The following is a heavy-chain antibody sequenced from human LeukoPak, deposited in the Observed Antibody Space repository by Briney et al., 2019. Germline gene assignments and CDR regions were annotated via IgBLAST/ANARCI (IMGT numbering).Heavy chain of an antibody. CDR1: GGSISSYY. J-gene: IGHJ4*02. CDR2: IQNSGSS. CDR3: ARRGSYSSNDY. V-gene: IGHV4-59*01. Sequence: PSETLSLTCTVSGGSISSYYWSWIRQPPGKGLEWIGYIQNSGSSNYNPTLKSRVTISVDTSKNQFSLHLTSVTAADTAVYYCARRGSYSSNDYWGQGTLVTVSS. D-gene: IGHD3-10*01.